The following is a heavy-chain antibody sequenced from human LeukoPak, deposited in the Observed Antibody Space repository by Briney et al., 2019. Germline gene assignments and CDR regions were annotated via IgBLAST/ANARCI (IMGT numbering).Heavy chain of an antibody. V-gene: IGHV3-30*09. J-gene: IGHJ4*02. CDR1: GFIFNNYA. D-gene: IGHD3-22*01. CDR3: ASNFYDVGGYYYRTPVQY. CDR2: VSYDGGSE. Sequence: GGSLRLSCAGSGFIFNNYAMHWARQAPGKGLEWVAAVSYDGGSEYYADSVKGRFAVSRDNSKNTLYLQMRSLRPEDTAVYYCASNFYDVGGYYYRTPVQYWGQGTPVTVSS.